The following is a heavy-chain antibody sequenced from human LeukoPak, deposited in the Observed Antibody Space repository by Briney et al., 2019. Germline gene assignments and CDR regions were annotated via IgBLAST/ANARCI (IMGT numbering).Heavy chain of an antibody. CDR2: VNSGSDTI. J-gene: IGHJ4*02. CDR1: GFTFSSYS. D-gene: IGHD3-10*01. CDR3: ARGKIGSREYYFDY. Sequence: PGGSLRLSCAVSGFTFSSYSMNWVRQAPGKGLEWVSYVNSGSDTIYYADSVKGRFTISRDNAKNSLYLQMNILRDEDTAVYYCARGKIGSREYYFDYWGQGTLVTVSS. V-gene: IGHV3-48*02.